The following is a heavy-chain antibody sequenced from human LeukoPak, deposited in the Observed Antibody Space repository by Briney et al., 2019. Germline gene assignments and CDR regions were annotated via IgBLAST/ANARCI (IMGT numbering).Heavy chain of an antibody. J-gene: IGHJ4*02. Sequence: GALLLSCDCSRLTLLYYDMSAVRPRPGKSLEWVSDTYSNGGSPRYADSGKSRFNIGRNNDKSFHFLQLSELRGDDTALYYCARGFRNGPFDCWGQGTLVTVSS. CDR2: TYSNGGSP. D-gene: IGHD2-8*01. CDR3: ARGFRNGPFDC. V-gene: IGHV3-20*04. CDR1: RLTLLYYD.